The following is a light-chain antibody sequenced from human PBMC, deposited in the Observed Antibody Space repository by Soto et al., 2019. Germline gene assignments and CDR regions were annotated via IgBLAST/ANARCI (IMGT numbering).Light chain of an antibody. CDR1: SSDVGGYDY. J-gene: IGLJ1*01. CDR3: SSYTTARTYV. CDR2: EVT. Sequence: QSALTQPASVSGSPGQSITISCTGTSSDVGGYDYVSWYQQHPDKAPKFMIYEVTNRPSGVSHRFSGSKPGNTASLTISGLQAEDEADYYCSSYTTARTYVFGTGTKLTVL. V-gene: IGLV2-14*01.